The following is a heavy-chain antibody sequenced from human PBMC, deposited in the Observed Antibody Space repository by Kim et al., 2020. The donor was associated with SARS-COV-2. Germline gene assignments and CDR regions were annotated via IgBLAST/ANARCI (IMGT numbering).Heavy chain of an antibody. D-gene: IGHD6-13*01. CDR1: GFTFSSYS. Sequence: GGSLRLSCAASGFTFSSYSMNWVRQAPGKGLEWVSSISSSSSYIYYADSVKGRFTISRDNAKNSLYLQMNSLRAEDTAVYYCASATPVGIAAAGTRAVDYWGQGTLVTVSS. CDR3: ASATPVGIAAAGTRAVDY. V-gene: IGHV3-21*01. CDR2: ISSSSSYI. J-gene: IGHJ4*02.